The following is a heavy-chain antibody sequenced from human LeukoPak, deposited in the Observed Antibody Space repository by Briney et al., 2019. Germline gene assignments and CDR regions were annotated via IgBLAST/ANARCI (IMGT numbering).Heavy chain of an antibody. J-gene: IGHJ4*02. CDR1: GFTFSSYA. CDR2: ISGSGGST. CDR3: AKDRVTIFGVVTTPFDY. V-gene: IGHV3-23*01. D-gene: IGHD3-3*01. Sequence: GGSLRLSCAASGFTFSSYAMSWVRQAPGKGLEWVSAISGSGGSTYYADSVKGRFTISRDNSKNTLYLQMNSLRAEDTAVYYCAKDRVTIFGVVTTPFDYWGQGTLDTVSS.